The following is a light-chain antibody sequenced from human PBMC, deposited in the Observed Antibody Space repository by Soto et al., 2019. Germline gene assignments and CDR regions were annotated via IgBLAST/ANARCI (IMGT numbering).Light chain of an antibody. Sequence: EIVLIQSPATLSLSPGERATLSCRASQSVGSYLAWYQHKPGQAPRLLISDASNRATGIPARFSGSGSETDFTLTISSLEPEDSAVYYCQQYGGSPRTFGQGTKVEVK. J-gene: IGKJ1*01. V-gene: IGKV3-11*01. CDR2: DAS. CDR3: QQYGGSPRT. CDR1: QSVGSY.